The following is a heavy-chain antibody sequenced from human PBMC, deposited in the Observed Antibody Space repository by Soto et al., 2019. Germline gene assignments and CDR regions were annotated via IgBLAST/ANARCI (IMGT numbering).Heavy chain of an antibody. V-gene: IGHV1-2*02. Sequence: QVLLVQSGADVKKPGASVKVSCKASGYTFADYYIHWVRQAPGQGLEWLGWIIPNTGGTNYARKFQGRVTMTGDASINTAYIELNILRSDDTAVYYCARQKFMTSQGGFDYWGQGTLVTVSS. J-gene: IGHJ4*02. CDR2: IIPNTGGT. CDR1: GYTFADYY. CDR3: ARQKFMTSQGGFDY. D-gene: IGHD3-16*01.